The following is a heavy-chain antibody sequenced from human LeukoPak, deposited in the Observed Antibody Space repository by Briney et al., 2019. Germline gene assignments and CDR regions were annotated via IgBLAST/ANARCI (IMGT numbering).Heavy chain of an antibody. CDR3: ASFATYKLTDY. J-gene: IGHJ4*02. Sequence: SQTLSLTCAISGDSFSSKSAAWNCIRPSPSRGLEWLGRTYYRTKCHNDYALSVKSRITINPDTSKNQFSLQLRSVTPEDTAVYYCASFATYKLTDYWGQGTLFTVSS. D-gene: IGHD3-10*01. V-gene: IGHV6-1*01. CDR2: TYYRTKCHN. CDR1: GDSFSSKSAA.